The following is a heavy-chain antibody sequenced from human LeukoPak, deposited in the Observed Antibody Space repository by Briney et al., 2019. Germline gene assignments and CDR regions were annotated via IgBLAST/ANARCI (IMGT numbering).Heavy chain of an antibody. V-gene: IGHV1-18*01. CDR2: ISAYNGNT. Sequence: ASVKVSCKASGGTFSSYAISRVRQAPGQGLEWMGWISAYNGNTNYAQKLQGRVTMTTDTSTSTAYMELRSLRSDDTAVYYCARRWGYTAMADDFDYWGQGTLVTVSS. D-gene: IGHD5-18*01. J-gene: IGHJ4*02. CDR1: GGTFSSYA. CDR3: ARRWGYTAMADDFDY.